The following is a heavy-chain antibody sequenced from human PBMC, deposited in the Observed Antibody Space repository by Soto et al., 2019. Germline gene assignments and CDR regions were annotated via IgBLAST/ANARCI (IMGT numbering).Heavy chain of an antibody. CDR2: ISSNGGST. CDR3: ARDAQLERRSYFYYYYYMDV. D-gene: IGHD1-1*01. J-gene: IGHJ6*03. Sequence: GGSLRLSCAASGFTFSSYAMHWVRQAPGKGLEYVSAISSNGGSTYYANSVKGRFTISRDNSKNTLYLQMGSLRAEDMAVYYCARDAQLERRSYFYYYYYMDVWGKGTTVTVSS. CDR1: GFTFSSYA. V-gene: IGHV3-64*01.